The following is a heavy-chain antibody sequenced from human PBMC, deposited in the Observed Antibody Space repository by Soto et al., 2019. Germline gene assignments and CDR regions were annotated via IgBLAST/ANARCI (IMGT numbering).Heavy chain of an antibody. Sequence: SETLSLTCTVPGGSISSGDYYWSWIRQPPGKGLEWIGYIYYSGSTYYNPSLKSRVTISVDTSKNQFSLKLSSVTAADTAVCYCASTNNPRSSGSQWDYWGQGTLVTVSS. J-gene: IGHJ4*02. V-gene: IGHV4-30-4*01. CDR1: GGSISSGDYY. CDR3: ASTNNPRSSGSQWDY. D-gene: IGHD3-22*01. CDR2: IYYSGST.